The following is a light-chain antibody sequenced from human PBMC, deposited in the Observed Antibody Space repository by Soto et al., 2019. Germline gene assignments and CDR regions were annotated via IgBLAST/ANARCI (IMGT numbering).Light chain of an antibody. V-gene: IGKV3-20*01. Sequence: EIVLTQSPGTLSLSPGEGATVSCRASQSVNSNLLAWFQQQPGQAPRLLIQDASRRATGIPDRFSGSGSGTDFTLSISRLEPEDFAVYYCHQYVSSPLTFGQGTKLEIK. CDR3: HQYVSSPLT. CDR1: QSVNSNL. CDR2: DAS. J-gene: IGKJ2*01.